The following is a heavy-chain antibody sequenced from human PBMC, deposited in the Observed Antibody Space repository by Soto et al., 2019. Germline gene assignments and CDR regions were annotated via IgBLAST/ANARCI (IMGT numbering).Heavy chain of an antibody. CDR2: ISSSSSTI. J-gene: IGHJ5*02. V-gene: IGHV3-48*01. Sequence: GVSLRLSCAAAGVTFSSYSMNWVRKDPGKGLEWVSYISSSSSTIYYADSVKGRFTISRDNAKNSLYLQMNSLRAEDTAVYYCAREYCSSTSCLNWFDPWGQGTLVTVSS. D-gene: IGHD2-2*01. CDR3: AREYCSSTSCLNWFDP. CDR1: GVTFSSYS.